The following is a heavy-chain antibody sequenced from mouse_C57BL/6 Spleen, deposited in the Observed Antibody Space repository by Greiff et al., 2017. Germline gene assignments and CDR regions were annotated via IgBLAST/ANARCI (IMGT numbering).Heavy chain of an antibody. D-gene: IGHD2-2*01. CDR2: ISSGSSTI. CDR3: ARGSGYDDAVDY. Sequence: EVKLMESGGGLVKPGGSLKLSCAASGFTFSDYGMHWVRQAPEKGLEWVAYISSGSSTIYYADTVKGRCTISRDTAKNTLFLQMTSLRSEDTAMYYCARGSGYDDAVDYWGKGTSVTVSS. V-gene: IGHV5-17*01. CDR1: GFTFSDYG. J-gene: IGHJ4*01.